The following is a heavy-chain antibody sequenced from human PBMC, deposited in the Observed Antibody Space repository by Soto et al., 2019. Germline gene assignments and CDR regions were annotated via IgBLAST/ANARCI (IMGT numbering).Heavy chain of an antibody. CDR1: GDSTSGYY. CDR3: ARGGGYNFGIDY. CDR2: IYSSGYT. D-gene: IGHD5-12*01. J-gene: IGHJ4*02. V-gene: IGHV4-59*01. Sequence: SETLSLTWTVSGDSTSGYYWSWIRQPPGKGLGWIGYIYSSGYTNYNPSLKNRGTISVDTPKKQFFLNLRSVTAADTAVYYCARGGGYNFGIDYWGRGILVTVSS.